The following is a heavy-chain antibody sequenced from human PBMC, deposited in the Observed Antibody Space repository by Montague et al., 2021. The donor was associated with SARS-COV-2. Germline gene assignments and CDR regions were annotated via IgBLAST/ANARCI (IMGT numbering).Heavy chain of an antibody. J-gene: IGHJ6*03. CDR2: IKHDESEK. V-gene: IGHV3-7*01. CDR1: GFTFSGYW. CDR3: ARATLYMDV. Sequence: YLSLSCSASGFTFSGYWMSWVRQAPGKGLEWVANIKHDESEKYYVDSVKGRFTISRDNAKNSLYLQVNSLRAEDTAVYYCARATLYMDVWGKGTTVTVSS.